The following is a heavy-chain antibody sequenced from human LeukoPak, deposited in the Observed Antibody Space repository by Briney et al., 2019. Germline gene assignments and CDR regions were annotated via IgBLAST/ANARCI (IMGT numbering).Heavy chain of an antibody. CDR1: GGSISSSNYY. CDR2: IYYSGST. Sequence: SETLSLTCAVSGGSISSSNYYWGWIRQPPGKGLEWIGYIYYSGSTYYNPSLKSRVTISVDTSKNQFSLKLSSVTAADTAVYYCARDRSDDAFDIWGQGTMVTVSS. CDR3: ARDRSDDAFDI. V-gene: IGHV4-31*11. J-gene: IGHJ3*02.